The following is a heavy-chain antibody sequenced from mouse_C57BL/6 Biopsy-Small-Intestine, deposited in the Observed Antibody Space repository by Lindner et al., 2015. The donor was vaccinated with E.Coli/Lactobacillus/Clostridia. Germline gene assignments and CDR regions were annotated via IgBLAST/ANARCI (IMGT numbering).Heavy chain of an antibody. D-gene: IGHD4-1*01. CDR3: ARAENWVFAY. Sequence: EVQLQESGPVLVKPGASVKMSCKASGYTFTDYYMNWVKQSHGKSLEWIGVINPYNGGTSYNQKFKGKATLTVDKSSSTAYMELNSLTSEDSAVYYCARAENWVFAYWGQGTLVTVSA. V-gene: IGHV1-19*01. CDR1: GYTFTDYY. CDR2: INPYNGGT. J-gene: IGHJ3*01.